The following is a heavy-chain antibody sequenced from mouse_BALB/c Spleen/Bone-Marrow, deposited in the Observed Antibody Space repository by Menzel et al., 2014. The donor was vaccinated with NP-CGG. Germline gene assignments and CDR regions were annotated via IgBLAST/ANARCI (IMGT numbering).Heavy chain of an antibody. CDR1: GYSFTGYF. D-gene: IGHD2-4*01. CDR3: ARDYYDYYFDY. J-gene: IGHJ2*01. Sequence: VQLQQSGPELVKPGASVKISCKASGYSFTGYFMNWVMQSHGKSLEWIGRINPYNDDTFYNQKFKGKATLTVGKSSSTAHMELRSLASEDSAVYYCARDYYDYYFDYWGQGTTLTVSS. V-gene: IGHV1-20*02. CDR2: INPYNDDT.